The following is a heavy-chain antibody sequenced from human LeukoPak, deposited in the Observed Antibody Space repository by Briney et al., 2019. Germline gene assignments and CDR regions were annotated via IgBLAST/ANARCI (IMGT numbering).Heavy chain of an antibody. Sequence: GGSLRLSYAASGFTFSSYAMSWVRQAPGKGLKWVSAISGSGGSTYYADSVKGRFTISRDNAKNSLYLQMNSLRAEDTAVYYCARGADDFWSGYPSHDAFDIWGQGTMVTVSS. CDR3: ARGADDFWSGYPSHDAFDI. J-gene: IGHJ3*02. V-gene: IGHV3-23*01. D-gene: IGHD3-3*01. CDR2: ISGSGGST. CDR1: GFTFSSYA.